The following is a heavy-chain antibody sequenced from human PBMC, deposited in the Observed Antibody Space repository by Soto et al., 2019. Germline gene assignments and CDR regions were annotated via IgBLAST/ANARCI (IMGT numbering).Heavy chain of an antibody. J-gene: IGHJ5*02. D-gene: IGHD3-10*01. V-gene: IGHV4-31*03. CDR1: GGSISSGGYY. Sequence: QVQLQESGPGLVKPSQTLSLTCIVSGGSISSGGYYWSWIRQHPGKGLEWIGYIYHSGSTYYNPSLKSRVTISVDTSKKQFSLKLSSVTAADTAVYYCARGSVPGWFDPWGQGTLVTVSS. CDR2: IYHSGST. CDR3: ARGSVPGWFDP.